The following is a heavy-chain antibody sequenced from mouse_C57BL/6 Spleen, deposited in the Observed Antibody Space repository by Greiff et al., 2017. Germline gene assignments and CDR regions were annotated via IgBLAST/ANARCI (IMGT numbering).Heavy chain of an antibody. CDR3: ARLEFAY. CDR2: ISGGGGNT. CDR1: GFTFSSYT. J-gene: IGHJ3*01. V-gene: IGHV5-9*01. Sequence: EVKVEESGGGLVKPGGSLKLSCAASGFTFSSYTMSWVRQTPEKRLEWVATISGGGGNTYYPDSVKGRFTISRDNAKNTLYLQMSSLRSEDTALYYCARLEFAYWGQGTLVTVSA.